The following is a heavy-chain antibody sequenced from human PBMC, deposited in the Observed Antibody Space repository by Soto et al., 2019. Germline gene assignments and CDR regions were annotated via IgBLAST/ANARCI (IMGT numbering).Heavy chain of an antibody. Sequence: QVQLVQSGAEVKKPGSSVKVSCKASGGTFSSYAISWVRQAPGQGLEWMGGIIPIFGTANYAQKFQGRVTITADKSTSTAYMELSSLRSEDTAVYYCARDRCSSTSCYTQADAFDIWGQGTMVTVSS. D-gene: IGHD2-2*02. J-gene: IGHJ3*02. V-gene: IGHV1-69*06. CDR3: ARDRCSSTSCYTQADAFDI. CDR2: IIPIFGTA. CDR1: GGTFSSYA.